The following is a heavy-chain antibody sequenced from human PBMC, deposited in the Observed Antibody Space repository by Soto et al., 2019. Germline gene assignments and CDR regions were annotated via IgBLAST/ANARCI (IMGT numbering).Heavy chain of an antibody. J-gene: IGHJ4*02. CDR1: GYTFIANY. CDR2: MNPNSGGT. V-gene: IGHV1-2*02. CDR3: AREGSGWKYFDY. D-gene: IGHD6-19*01. Sequence: QVQLVQSGAEVKKPGASVRVSCKGSGYTFIANYIQWVRQTPGQGLEWMGWMNPNSGGTTYAQKFQGRVTLTRDTSIATAYMELSRLTSDDTAVYFCAREGSGWKYFDYWGQGSLVTVPS.